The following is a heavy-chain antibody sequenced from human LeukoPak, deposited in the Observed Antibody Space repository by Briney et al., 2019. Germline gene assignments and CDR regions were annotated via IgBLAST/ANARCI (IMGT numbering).Heavy chain of an antibody. Sequence: SGTLSLTCTVSGGSISSSSYFWGWIRQAPGKGLEWIGSIYYSGRTYYNPSLKSPVTISVDTSKNQFSLKLSSVTAADTAVYYCARIEAAWRDFDYWGQGTLVTVSS. V-gene: IGHV4-39*01. J-gene: IGHJ4*02. CDR1: GGSISSSSYF. D-gene: IGHD6-13*01. CDR2: IYYSGRT. CDR3: ARIEAAWRDFDY.